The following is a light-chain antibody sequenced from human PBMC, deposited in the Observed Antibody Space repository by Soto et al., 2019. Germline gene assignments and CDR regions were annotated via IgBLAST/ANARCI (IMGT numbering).Light chain of an antibody. Sequence: ESVLTQSPGTLSLSPGERATLSCRASQSVISSYLAWYQQKPGQAPRLLIYGASSRATGIPDRFSGSGSGTDFTLTISRLEPEDFAVYYCQQYGSSPPMYTFGQGTKLEIK. J-gene: IGKJ2*01. CDR2: GAS. V-gene: IGKV3-20*01. CDR3: QQYGSSPPMYT. CDR1: QSVISSY.